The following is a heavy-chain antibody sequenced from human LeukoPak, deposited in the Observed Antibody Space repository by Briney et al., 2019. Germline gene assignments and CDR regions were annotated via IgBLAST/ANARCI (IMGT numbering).Heavy chain of an antibody. V-gene: IGHV3-21*01. CDR3: ARDRHSAVAARRFAFDI. Sequence: KPGGSLRLSCAASGFTFSSYSMNWVRQAPGKGLEWVSSISSSSSYIYYADSVKGRFTISRDNAKNSLYLQMNSLRAEDTAVYYCARDRHSAVAARRFAFDIWGQGTMVTVSS. CDR2: ISSSSSYI. J-gene: IGHJ3*02. D-gene: IGHD6-6*01. CDR1: GFTFSSYS.